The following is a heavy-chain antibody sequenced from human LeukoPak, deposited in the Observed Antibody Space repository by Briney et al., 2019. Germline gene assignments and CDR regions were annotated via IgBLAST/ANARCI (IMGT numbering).Heavy chain of an antibody. D-gene: IGHD3-10*01. CDR1: GFTFSSYA. J-gene: IGHJ6*02. V-gene: IGHV3-23*01. Sequence: PGGSLRLSCAASGFTFSSYAMSWVRQAPGKGLEWVSAISGSGGSTYYADSVKGRFTISRDNSKNTLYLQMNSLRAEDTAVYYCARERDSDYYYGMDVWGQGTTVTVSS. CDR3: ARERDSDYYYGMDV. CDR2: ISGSGGST.